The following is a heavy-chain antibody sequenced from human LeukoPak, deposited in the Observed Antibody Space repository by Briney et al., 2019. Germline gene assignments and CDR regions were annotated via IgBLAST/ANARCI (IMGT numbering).Heavy chain of an antibody. J-gene: IGHJ4*02. CDR3: AEDQQLEPFHY. D-gene: IGHD1-1*01. CDR2: IQFVGGDI. V-gene: IGHV3-30*02. Sequence: PGGSLRLSCVASGLIFSNYGMHWVRQAPGKGLEWVAFIQFVGGDIFYADSVKGRFTISRDNSKNTVFLQMNSLRTDDTAMYYCAEDQQLEPFHYWGRGTLVTVSS. CDR1: GLIFSNYG.